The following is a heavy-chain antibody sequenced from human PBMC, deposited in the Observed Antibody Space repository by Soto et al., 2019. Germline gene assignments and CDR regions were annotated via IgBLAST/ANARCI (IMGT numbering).Heavy chain of an antibody. CDR3: AFIVGATGRYFDY. V-gene: IGHV3-72*01. CDR2: TRNKANSYST. Sequence: HPGGSLRLSCAASGFTLSDHYMDWVRQAPGKGLEWVGRTRNKANSYSTEYAASVKGRFTISRDDSQNSLYLQMNSLKTEDTAVYYCAFIVGATGRYFDYWGQGTLVTVSS. J-gene: IGHJ4*02. CDR1: GFTLSDHY. D-gene: IGHD1-26*01.